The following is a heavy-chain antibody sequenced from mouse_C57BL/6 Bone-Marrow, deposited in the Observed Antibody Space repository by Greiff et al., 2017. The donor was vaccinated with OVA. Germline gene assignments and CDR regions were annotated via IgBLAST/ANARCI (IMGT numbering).Heavy chain of an antibody. D-gene: IGHD2-4*01. CDR2: IYPGSGNT. Sequence: QVQLQQSGPELVKPGASVKISCKASGYSFTSYYIHWVKQRPGQGLEWIGWIYPGSGNTKYNEKFKGKATLTADTSSSTAYMQLSSLTSEDSAVYYCARGDDYDDYYAMDYWGQGTSVTVSS. V-gene: IGHV1-66*01. CDR3: ARGDDYDDYYAMDY. J-gene: IGHJ4*01. CDR1: GYSFTSYY.